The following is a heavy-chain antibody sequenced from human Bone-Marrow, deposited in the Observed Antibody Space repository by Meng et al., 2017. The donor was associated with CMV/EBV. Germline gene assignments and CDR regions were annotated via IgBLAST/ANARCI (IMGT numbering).Heavy chain of an antibody. D-gene: IGHD1-26*01. CDR3: ARMWELQGAFDY. CDR1: GGSISSYY. Sequence: GSLRLSCTVSGGSISSYYWSWIRQPPGKGLEWIGSIYYSGSTYYNPSLKSRVTISVDTSKNQFSLKLSSVTAADTAVYYCARMWELQGAFDYWGQGTLVTVSS. CDR2: IYYSGST. J-gene: IGHJ4*02. V-gene: IGHV4-59*05.